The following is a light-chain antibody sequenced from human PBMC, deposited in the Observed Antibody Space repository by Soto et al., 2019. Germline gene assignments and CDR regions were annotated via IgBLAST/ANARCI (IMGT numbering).Light chain of an antibody. CDR1: ESVSSI. V-gene: IGKV3-15*01. CDR3: QQNNNWHPWT. J-gene: IGKJ1*01. CDR2: GAY. Sequence: EIVMTQSPATLSVSPGERATLSFRASESVSSILAWYQQKPGQAPRLLIYGAYTRATSIPARFSGSGSGIEFTLTISSLQSEDFAVYYCQQNNNWHPWTFGQGTKVEI.